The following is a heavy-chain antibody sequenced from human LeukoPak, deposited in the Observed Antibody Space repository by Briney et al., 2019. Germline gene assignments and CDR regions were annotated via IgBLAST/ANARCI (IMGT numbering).Heavy chain of an antibody. D-gene: IGHD1-14*01. CDR2: ISLDGSDT. CDR3: ARYHTGGF. J-gene: IGHJ4*02. CDR1: GFTFSNYW. V-gene: IGHV3-74*01. Sequence: PGGSLRLSCEAYGFTFSNYWIHWVHQAPGKGLECVSRISLDGSDTIYADSGKGRLTVSRDNAKNTVFLQLSSLKAEDTAVYYCARYHTGGFWGQGRLVTVSS.